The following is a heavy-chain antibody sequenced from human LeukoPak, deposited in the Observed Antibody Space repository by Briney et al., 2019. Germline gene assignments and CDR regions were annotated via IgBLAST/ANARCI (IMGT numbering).Heavy chain of an antibody. Sequence: SETLSLTCTVSGGSISSSSYYWGWIRQPPGKCLEWIGYIYFSGSTYYNPSLKSRVTISVDTSKNQFSLKLSSVTAADTAVYYCARGPAGIGTSFDPWGQGTLVTVSS. D-gene: IGHD6-13*01. J-gene: IGHJ5*02. CDR2: IYFSGST. V-gene: IGHV4-39*07. CDR3: ARGPAGIGTSFDP. CDR1: GGSISSSSYY.